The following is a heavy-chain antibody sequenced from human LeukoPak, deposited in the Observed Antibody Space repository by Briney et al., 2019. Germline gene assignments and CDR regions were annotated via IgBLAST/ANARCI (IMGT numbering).Heavy chain of an antibody. CDR1: GGSISGYY. CDR2: IYTSGST. D-gene: IGHD6-6*01. CDR3: ARYIPARPGFDY. V-gene: IGHV4-4*07. Sequence: SETLSLTCTVSGGSISGYYWSWIRQPAGKGLGWIGRIYTSGSTNYNPSLKSRVTMSVDTSKNQFSLKLSSVTVADTAVYYCARYIPARPGFDYWGQGTLVTVSS. J-gene: IGHJ4*02.